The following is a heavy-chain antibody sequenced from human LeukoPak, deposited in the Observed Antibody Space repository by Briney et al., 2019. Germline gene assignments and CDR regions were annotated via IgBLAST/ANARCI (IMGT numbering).Heavy chain of an antibody. J-gene: IGHJ4*02. D-gene: IGHD1-26*01. CDR2: IYDSGSA. Sequence: SETLSLTCTVSGGSIRSNFYYWGWIRQPPGMGLEWIGNIYDSGSAYYNPSLKSRATISVDKSKNQFSLKLSSVTAADTAVYYCASLSGSYSFDYWGQGTLVTVSS. V-gene: IGHV4-39*07. CDR1: GGSIRSNFYY. CDR3: ASLSGSYSFDY.